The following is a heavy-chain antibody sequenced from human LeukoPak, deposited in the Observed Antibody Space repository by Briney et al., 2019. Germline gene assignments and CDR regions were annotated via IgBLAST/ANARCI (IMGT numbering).Heavy chain of an antibody. J-gene: IGHJ3*02. V-gene: IGHV4-34*01. CDR1: GGSFSGYY. D-gene: IGHD3-10*01. Sequence: SETLSLTCAVYGGSFSGYYWSWIRQPPGKGLEWIGEINHSGSTNYNPSLKSRATISVDTSKTQFSLKLSSVTAADTAVYYCARERPPYYYGSGSYRAFDIWGQGTMVTVSS. CDR2: INHSGST. CDR3: ARERPPYYYGSGSYRAFDI.